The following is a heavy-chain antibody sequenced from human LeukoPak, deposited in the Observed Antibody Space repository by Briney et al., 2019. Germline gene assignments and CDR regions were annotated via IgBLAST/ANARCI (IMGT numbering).Heavy chain of an antibody. D-gene: IGHD3-9*01. Sequence: SQTLSLTCAVSGGSISSGGYSWSWIWQPPGKGLEWIGYIYHSGSTYYNPSLKSRVTISVDRSKNQFSLKLSSVTAADTAVYYCARDDILTGYYSVFDYWGQGTLVTVSS. J-gene: IGHJ4*02. CDR3: ARDDILTGYYSVFDY. CDR2: IYHSGST. V-gene: IGHV4-30-2*01. CDR1: GGSISSGGYS.